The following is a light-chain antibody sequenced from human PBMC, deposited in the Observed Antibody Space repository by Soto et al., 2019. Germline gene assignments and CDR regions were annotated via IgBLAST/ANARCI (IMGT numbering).Light chain of an antibody. CDR3: QQYNNWPRT. CDR1: QSVSRN. V-gene: IGKV3-15*01. J-gene: IGKJ1*01. CDR2: RAS. Sequence: EIVMTQSPSTLSVSPGERATLSCRASQSVSRNLAWYQQKPGQAPRLLIYRASTRATGIPARFIGSGSGTECTLTITSLEPEDFEVYYCQQYNNWPRTFGQGTKVDIK.